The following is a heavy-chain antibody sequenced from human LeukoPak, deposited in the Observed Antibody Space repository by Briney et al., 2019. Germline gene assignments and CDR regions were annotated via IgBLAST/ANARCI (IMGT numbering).Heavy chain of an antibody. D-gene: IGHD3-3*01. Sequence: GGSLRLSCATSGFIFSHHWMSWVRQAPGKGLEWVANIKPDGSESYYAQSVKGRFTISRDNANNSLYLQLNSLRDEDTAVYYCARSDHYDLVSGFFDYWGQGTLVTVSS. J-gene: IGHJ4*02. CDR2: IKPDGSES. CDR1: GFIFSHHW. CDR3: ARSDHYDLVSGFFDY. V-gene: IGHV3-7*01.